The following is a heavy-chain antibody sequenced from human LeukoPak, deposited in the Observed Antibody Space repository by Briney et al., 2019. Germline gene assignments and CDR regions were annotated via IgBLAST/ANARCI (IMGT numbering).Heavy chain of an antibody. CDR1: GFTFSSYG. V-gene: IGHV3-23*01. CDR3: AKGTAFGFGYSYGNDYFDY. D-gene: IGHD5-18*01. J-gene: IGHJ4*02. CDR2: ISGSGGST. Sequence: GGSLRLSCAASGFTFSSYGMSWVRQAPGKWLEWVSAISGSGGSTYYADSVKGRFTISRDNSKNTLYLQMNSLRAEDTAVYYCAKGTAFGFGYSYGNDYFDYWGQGTLVTVSS.